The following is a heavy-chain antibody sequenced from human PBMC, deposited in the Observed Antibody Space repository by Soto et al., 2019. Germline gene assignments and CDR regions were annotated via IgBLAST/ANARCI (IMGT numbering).Heavy chain of an antibody. D-gene: IGHD1-1*01. V-gene: IGHV3-11*06. CDR1: ELSFSDYY. Sequence: PGGSMRLSREGSELSFSDYYIRWIRQAPGKGLEWISYSSNSGTFSRYADSVKGPFSISRDNTKNLLYLQMNSRRAEDTAVYYCARAGDNYNRLDYWGQGTRVTVSS. CDR2: SSNSGTFS. J-gene: IGHJ4*02. CDR3: ARAGDNYNRLDY.